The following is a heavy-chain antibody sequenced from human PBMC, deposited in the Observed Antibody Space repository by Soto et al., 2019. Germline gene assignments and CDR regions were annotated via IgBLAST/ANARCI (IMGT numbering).Heavy chain of an antibody. CDR3: AKDIRGWSGSFPYGMDV. CDR2: ISWNSGSI. D-gene: IGHD1-26*01. V-gene: IGHV3-9*01. Sequence: ESGGGLVQPGRSLRLSCAASGFTFDDYAMHWVRQAPGKGLEWVSGISWNSGSIGYADSVKGRFTISRDNAKNSLYLQMNSLRAEDTALYYCAKDIRGWSGSFPYGMDVWGQGTTVTVSS. CDR1: GFTFDDYA. J-gene: IGHJ6*02.